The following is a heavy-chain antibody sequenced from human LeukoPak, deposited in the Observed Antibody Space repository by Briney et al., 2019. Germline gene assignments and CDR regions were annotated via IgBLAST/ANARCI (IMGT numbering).Heavy chain of an antibody. CDR2: ISSNGGST. V-gene: IGHV3-64*01. D-gene: IGHD3-22*01. CDR3: AKDPGDYYDSSGYFDY. Sequence: GGSLRLSCAASGFTFSSYAMHWVRQAPGKGLEYVSAISSNGGSTYYANSVKGRFTISRDNSKNTLYLQMGSLRAEDMAVYYCAKDPGDYYDSSGYFDYWGQGTLVTVSS. J-gene: IGHJ4*02. CDR1: GFTFSSYA.